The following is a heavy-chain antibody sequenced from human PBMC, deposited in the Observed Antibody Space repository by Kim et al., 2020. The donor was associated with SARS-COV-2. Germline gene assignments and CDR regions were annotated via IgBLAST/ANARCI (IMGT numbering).Heavy chain of an antibody. V-gene: IGHV5-51*01. CDR3: ARQRGTYGMDV. D-gene: IGHD1-1*01. Sequence: TRYSPSFQGQVTISADKSISTAYLQWSSLKASYTAMYYCARQRGTYGMDVWGQGTTVTVSS. CDR2: T. J-gene: IGHJ6*02.